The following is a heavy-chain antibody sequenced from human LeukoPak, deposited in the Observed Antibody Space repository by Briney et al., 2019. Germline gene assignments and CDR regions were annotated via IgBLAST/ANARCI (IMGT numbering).Heavy chain of an antibody. J-gene: IGHJ4*02. V-gene: IGHV3-64*01. CDR3: ARVGSGYYTDY. D-gene: IGHD3-3*01. Sequence: GGSLRLSCAASGFTFSSYAMYWVRQAPGKGLEYVSAISSDGGSTYYANSVKGRLTISRDNSKNTLYLQMGSLRAEDMAVYYCARVGSGYYTDYWGQGTLVTVSS. CDR1: GFTFSSYA. CDR2: ISSDGGST.